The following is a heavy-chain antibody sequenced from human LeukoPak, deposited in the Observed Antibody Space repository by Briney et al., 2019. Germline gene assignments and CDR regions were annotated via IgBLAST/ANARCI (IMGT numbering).Heavy chain of an antibody. CDR3: ARDTAMVKRGFDP. CDR1: GGTFSSYA. Sequence: GASVKVSCKASGGTFSSYAISWVRQAPGQGLEWMGGIIPIFGTANYAQKFQGRVTITADESTSTAYMELSSLRSEDTAVYYCARDTAMVKRGFDPWGQGTLVTVSS. D-gene: IGHD5-18*01. V-gene: IGHV1-69*13. CDR2: IIPIFGTA. J-gene: IGHJ5*02.